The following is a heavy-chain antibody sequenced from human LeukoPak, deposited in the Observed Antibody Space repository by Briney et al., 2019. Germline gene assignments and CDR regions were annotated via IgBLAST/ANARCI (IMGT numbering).Heavy chain of an antibody. CDR2: INPNSGGT. CDR3: AGSITFGGVIVMIFDY. CDR1: GYTFTRYY. J-gene: IGHJ4*02. Sequence: GASVKVSCKASGYTFTRYYMHWVRQAPGQGLEWMGWINPNSGGTNYAQKFQGRVTMTRDTSISTDYMELSRLRSEDTAVYYCAGSITFGGVIVMIFDYWGQGTLVTVSS. D-gene: IGHD3-16*02. V-gene: IGHV1-2*02.